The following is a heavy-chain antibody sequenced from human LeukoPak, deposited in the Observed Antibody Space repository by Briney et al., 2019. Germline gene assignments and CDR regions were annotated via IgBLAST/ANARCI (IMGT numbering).Heavy chain of an antibody. D-gene: IGHD6-13*01. V-gene: IGHV4-39*01. CDR3: ARRRAIAAAGRPPYYYYYGMDV. J-gene: IGHJ6*02. CDR2: IYYSGST. Sequence: SETLSLTCTVSGGSISSSSYYWGWIRQPPGKGLEWIGSIYYSGSTYYNPSLKSRVTISVDTSKNQFSLKLSSVTAADTAVYYCARRRAIAAAGRPPYYYYYGMDVWGQGTTVTVSS. CDR1: GGSISSSSYY.